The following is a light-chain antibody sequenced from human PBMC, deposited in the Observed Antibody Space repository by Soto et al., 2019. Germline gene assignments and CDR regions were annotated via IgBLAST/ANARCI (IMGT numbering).Light chain of an antibody. CDR3: QQSYIAPHT. J-gene: IGKJ2*01. V-gene: IGKV1-39*01. CDR1: QTIITY. Sequence: DIQMTQSPSSLSASVGDRVTISCRASQTIITYLNWYQLKPGKAPKLVIYAATSLQSGVPSRFSCSGSGTDFTLTITSLRPEDFATYYCQQSYIAPHTFGQGTKLDI. CDR2: AAT.